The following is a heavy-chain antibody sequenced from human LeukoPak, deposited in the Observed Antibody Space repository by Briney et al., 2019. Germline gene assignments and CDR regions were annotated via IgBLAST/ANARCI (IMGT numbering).Heavy chain of an antibody. CDR3: ARGPSITMVRGGQRYYYMDV. J-gene: IGHJ6*03. CDR2: ISAYNGNT. V-gene: IGHV1-18*01. D-gene: IGHD3-10*01. CDR1: GYTFTSYG. Sequence: ASVKVSCKASGYTFTSYGISWVRQAPGQGLEWMGWISAYNGNTNYAQKLQGRVTMTTDTSTSTAYMELSSLRSEDTAVYYCARGPSITMVRGGQRYYYMDVWGKGTTVTISS.